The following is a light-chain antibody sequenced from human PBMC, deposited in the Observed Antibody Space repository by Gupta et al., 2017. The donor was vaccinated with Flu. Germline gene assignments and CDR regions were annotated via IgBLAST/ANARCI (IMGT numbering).Light chain of an antibody. V-gene: IGLV2-14*01. CDR2: DVS. Sequence: QSALTQPASVSGSPGQSITISCTGTTSDVGGYNSVSWYQQRPGTAPKLMIYDVSNRPSGISNRFSGSKPGNTASLTISGLQAEDEADYYCSSYTSGSTLVVAFGGGTKLTVL. CDR3: SSYTSGSTLVVA. CDR1: TSDVGGYNS. J-gene: IGLJ2*01.